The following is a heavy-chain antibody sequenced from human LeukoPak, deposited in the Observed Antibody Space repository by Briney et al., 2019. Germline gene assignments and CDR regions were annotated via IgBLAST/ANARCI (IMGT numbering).Heavy chain of an antibody. J-gene: IGHJ4*02. CDR1: GFTFSSYS. V-gene: IGHV3-30*18. Sequence: GGFLRLSCAASGFTFSSYSMNWVRQAPGKGLEWVAVISYDGSNKYYADSVKGRFTISRDNSKNTLYLQMNSLRAEDTAVYYCAKDSDTVAADPYYFDYWGQGTLVTVSS. D-gene: IGHD2-15*01. CDR3: AKDSDTVAADPYYFDY. CDR2: ISYDGSNK.